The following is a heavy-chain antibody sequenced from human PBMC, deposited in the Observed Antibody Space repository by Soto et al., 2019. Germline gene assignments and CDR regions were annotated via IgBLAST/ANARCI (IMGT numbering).Heavy chain of an antibody. J-gene: IGHJ4*02. CDR1: GFSFGDYY. CDR2: ISSGGNTI. V-gene: IGHV3-11*01. D-gene: IGHD2-21*01. CDR3: ARRLFLDV. Sequence: QMQLVESGGNLVKPGGSLRLSCSGSGFSFGDYYMNWIRKAPGKGLEWVSYISSGGNTISYSDSVKGRFTISRDNAKKSVLPEMDSLRPEDTAVYYCARRLFLDVWGQGTLVTVSS.